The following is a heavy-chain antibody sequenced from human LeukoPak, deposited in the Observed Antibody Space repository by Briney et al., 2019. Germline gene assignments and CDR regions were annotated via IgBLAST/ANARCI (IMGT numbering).Heavy chain of an antibody. D-gene: IGHD4-23*01. CDR1: GFTFDDYA. Sequence: GRSLRLSCTASGFTFDDYAMHWVRQAPGKGLEWVSGISWNSGGIGYADSVKGRSTISRDNAKNSLYLQMNSLRPEDTALYYCAKGGDYGGNSGFDYWGQGTLVTVSS. J-gene: IGHJ4*02. CDR2: ISWNSGGI. V-gene: IGHV3-9*01. CDR3: AKGGDYGGNSGFDY.